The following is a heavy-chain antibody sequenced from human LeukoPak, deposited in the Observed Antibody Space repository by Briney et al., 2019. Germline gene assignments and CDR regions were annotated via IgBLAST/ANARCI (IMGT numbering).Heavy chain of an antibody. CDR3: VRHNTGADY. D-gene: IGHD1-14*01. Sequence: GESLKISCQTSGYSFNTFVIAWVRQAPGRGLEWMGLVYPLDSETRYGPSFQGQVTISADKSTSSAFLQWDSLKASDTAMYYCVRHNTGADYWGQGTLVTVSS. V-gene: IGHV5-51*01. CDR1: GYSFNTFV. CDR2: VYPLDSET. J-gene: IGHJ4*02.